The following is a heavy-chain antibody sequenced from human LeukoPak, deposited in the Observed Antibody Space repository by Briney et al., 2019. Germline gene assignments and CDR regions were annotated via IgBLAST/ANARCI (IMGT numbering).Heavy chain of an antibody. V-gene: IGHV4-59*08. D-gene: IGHD6-19*01. CDR1: GGSISSYY. Sequence: PSETLSLTCTVSGGSISSYYWSWIRQPPGKGLEWIGYIYYSGSTNYNPSLKSRVTISVDTSKNQFSLKPSSVTAADTAVYYCARRSYSSGWYVGYWGQGTLVTVSS. J-gene: IGHJ4*02. CDR2: IYYSGST. CDR3: ARRSYSSGWYVGY.